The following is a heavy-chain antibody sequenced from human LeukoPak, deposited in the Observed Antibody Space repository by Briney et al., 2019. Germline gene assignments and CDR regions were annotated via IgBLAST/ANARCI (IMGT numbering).Heavy chain of an antibody. Sequence: PGGSLRLSCAASGFIFDDYPMHWVRHTPGKGLEWVSLISWDGGATYYADSVKGRFTISRDNSKNSLYLQMNSLRTEDTALYYCAKDESRPEFFHHWGQGTLVTVSS. CDR1: GFIFDDYP. D-gene: IGHD1-14*01. J-gene: IGHJ1*01. CDR2: ISWDGGAT. V-gene: IGHV3-43*01. CDR3: AKDESRPEFFHH.